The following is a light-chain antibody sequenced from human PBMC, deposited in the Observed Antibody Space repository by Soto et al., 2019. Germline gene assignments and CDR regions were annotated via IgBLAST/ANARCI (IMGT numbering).Light chain of an antibody. Sequence: QSVLTQPPSVSAAPRQRVTISCSGSSSNLGNNAVNWYQQLPGKAPKLLIYYDDLVPSGVSDRFSGSKSGTSASLAIRGLQSEDEADYYCATWDDSVNGPVFGGGTQLTVL. V-gene: IGLV1-36*01. CDR1: SSNLGNNA. J-gene: IGLJ2*01. CDR3: ATWDDSVNGPV. CDR2: YDD.